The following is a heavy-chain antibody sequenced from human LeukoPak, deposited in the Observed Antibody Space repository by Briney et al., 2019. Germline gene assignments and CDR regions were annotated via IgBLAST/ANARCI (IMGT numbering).Heavy chain of an antibody. CDR3: AKDSSRYCSSGTCPPYFDY. CDR2: ISGRGGTT. V-gene: IGHV3-23*01. Sequence: GGSLRLSCAASGFTFINYAMSWVRQAPGKGLEWVSAISGRGGTTSYADSVKGQFTISRDNSKNTLYLQVNSLRAEDTAIYYCAKDSSRYCSSGTCPPYFDYWGQRTLVAVSS. CDR1: GFTFINYA. J-gene: IGHJ4*02. D-gene: IGHD2-15*01.